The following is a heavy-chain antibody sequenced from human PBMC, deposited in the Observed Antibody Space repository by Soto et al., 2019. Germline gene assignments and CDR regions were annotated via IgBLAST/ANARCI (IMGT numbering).Heavy chain of an antibody. J-gene: IGHJ5*02. CDR3: ALTYYGSGSYYNVRWFDP. D-gene: IGHD3-10*01. V-gene: IGHV2-5*02. CDR2: IYWDDDK. Sequence: QITLKEPGPTLVKPTQTLTLTCTFSGFSLSTSGVGVGWIRQPPGKALEWLALIYWDDDKRYSPSLKSRLTITKDNSKNQVVLTMTNMDPVDTATYYCALTYYGSGSYYNVRWFDPWGQGTLVTVSS. CDR1: GFSLSTSGVG.